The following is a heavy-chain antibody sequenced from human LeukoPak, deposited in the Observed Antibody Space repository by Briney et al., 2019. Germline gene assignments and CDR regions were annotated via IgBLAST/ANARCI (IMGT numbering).Heavy chain of an antibody. J-gene: IGHJ5*02. V-gene: IGHV4-34*01. CDR3: ARVGGGVAVAGTTRWFDP. CDR1: GGSFSGYY. D-gene: IGHD6-19*01. Sequence: SETLSLTCAVYGGSFSGYYWSWIRQPPGKGLEWIGEINHSGSTNYNPSLKSRVTTSVDTSKNQFSLKLSSVTAADTAVYYCARVGGGVAVAGTTRWFDPWGQGTLVTVSS. CDR2: INHSGST.